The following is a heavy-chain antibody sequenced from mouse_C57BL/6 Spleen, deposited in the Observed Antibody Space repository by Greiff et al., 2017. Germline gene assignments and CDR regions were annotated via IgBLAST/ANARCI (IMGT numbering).Heavy chain of an antibody. D-gene: IGHD1-1*01. J-gene: IGHJ2*01. CDR1: GYTFTSYW. CDR2: INPSSGFT. CDR3: EREEYYGSREFDY. Sequence: VQRAESGAELAKPGASVKLSCKASGYTFTSYWMHWVKQRPGQGLEWIGYINPSSGFTKYNQKFKDKATLAADKSSSTSYMQLCRLTYEDSAVYYCEREEYYGSREFDYWGQGTTLTVSS. V-gene: IGHV1-7*01.